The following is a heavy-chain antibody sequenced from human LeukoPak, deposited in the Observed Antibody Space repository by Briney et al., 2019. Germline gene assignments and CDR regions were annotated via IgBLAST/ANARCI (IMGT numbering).Heavy chain of an antibody. CDR1: GYTFTGYY. V-gene: IGHV1-2*02. Sequence: ASVKVSCKASGYTFTGYYMHWVRQAPGQGLEWMGWINPNSGGTNYAQKFQGRVTMTRDTSISTACMELSRLRSDDTAVYYCARGQGRTYYYDSSGYYYLDYWGQGTLVTVSS. J-gene: IGHJ4*02. D-gene: IGHD3-22*01. CDR2: INPNSGGT. CDR3: ARGQGRTYYYDSSGYYYLDY.